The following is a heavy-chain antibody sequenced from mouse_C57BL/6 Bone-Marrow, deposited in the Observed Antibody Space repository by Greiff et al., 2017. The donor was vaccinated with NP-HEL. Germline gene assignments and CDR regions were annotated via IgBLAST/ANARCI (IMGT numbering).Heavy chain of an antibody. J-gene: IGHJ1*03. Sequence: VQLKQSGGDLVKPGGSLKLSCAASGFTFSSYGMSWVRQTPDKRLEWVATISSGGSYTYYPDSVKGRFTISRDNAKNTLYLQMSSLKSEDTAMYYCARHGGDVWGTGTTVTVSS. CDR1: GFTFSSYG. CDR3: ARHGGDV. V-gene: IGHV5-6*01. CDR2: ISSGGSYT.